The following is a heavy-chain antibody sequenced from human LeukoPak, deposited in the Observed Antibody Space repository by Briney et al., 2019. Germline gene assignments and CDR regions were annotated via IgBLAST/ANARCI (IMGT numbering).Heavy chain of an antibody. CDR1: GGSFSGYY. V-gene: IGHV4-34*01. CDR3: ARGVIAVAAPYYFDY. CDR2: INHSGST. J-gene: IGHJ4*02. D-gene: IGHD6-19*01. Sequence: SETLSLTCAVYGGSFSGYYWSWIRQPPGKGLEWIGEINHSGSTNYHPSLKSRVTISVDTSKNQFSLKLSSVTAADTAVYYCARGVIAVAAPYYFDYWGQGTLVTVSS.